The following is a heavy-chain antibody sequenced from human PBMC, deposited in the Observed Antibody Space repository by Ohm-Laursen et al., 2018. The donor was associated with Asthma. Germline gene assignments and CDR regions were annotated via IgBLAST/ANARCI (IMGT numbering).Heavy chain of an antibody. CDR2: GGSYYDGGLK. Sequence: SLRLSCSASGFTFSNHWMTWVRQAPGKGLEWVAVGGSYYDGGLKYYADSVNGRFTVSRDDSKNTLYLQMNSLRPDDTAVYYCARDVMEWYLPAFDVWGQGTLVTVSS. V-gene: IGHV3-30-3*01. CDR3: ARDVMEWYLPAFDV. CDR1: GFTFSNHW. J-gene: IGHJ4*02. D-gene: IGHD3-3*01.